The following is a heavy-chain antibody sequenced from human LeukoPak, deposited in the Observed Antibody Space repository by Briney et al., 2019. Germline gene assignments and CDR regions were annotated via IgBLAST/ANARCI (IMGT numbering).Heavy chain of an antibody. Sequence: GGSLRLSCTVSGFTVSSNSMSWVRQAPGKGLEWVSFIYSAGSTHYSDSVKGRFTISIDNSKNTLYLQMNSLRAEDTAVYYCARRAGAYTHPYDYWGQGTLVTVYS. CDR1: GFTVSSNS. CDR2: IYSAGST. D-gene: IGHD3-16*01. J-gene: IGHJ4*02. V-gene: IGHV3-53*01. CDR3: ARRAGAYTHPYDY.